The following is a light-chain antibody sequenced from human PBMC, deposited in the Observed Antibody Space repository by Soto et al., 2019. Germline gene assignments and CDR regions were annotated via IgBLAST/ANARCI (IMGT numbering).Light chain of an antibody. CDR3: QQYDNSIT. CDR2: GAS. V-gene: IGKV3-20*01. J-gene: IGKJ5*01. Sequence: EIVLTQSPDTVSLSPGETATLSCRASQSVNSNYLAWYQQKPGQAPRLLIYGASSRATGIPDRFSGSGSGTDFSLTISRLEPEDFAVFYCQQYDNSITFGKGKRLAIE. CDR1: QSVNSNY.